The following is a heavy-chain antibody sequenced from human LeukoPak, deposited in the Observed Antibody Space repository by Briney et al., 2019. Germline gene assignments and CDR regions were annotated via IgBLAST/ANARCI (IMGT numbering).Heavy chain of an antibody. D-gene: IGHD2-15*01. V-gene: IGHV1-2*02. CDR1: GYTFTGYY. CDR3: ARVIGGSSGDF. CDR2: INPNSGGT. J-gene: IGHJ4*02. Sequence: ASVKVSCKASGYTFTGYYMHWVRQAPGQGLEWMGWINPNSGGTNYAQKFQGRVTMTRDTSISTAYMDLSSLRSDDTAVYYCARVIGGSSGDFWGQGTLVTVSS.